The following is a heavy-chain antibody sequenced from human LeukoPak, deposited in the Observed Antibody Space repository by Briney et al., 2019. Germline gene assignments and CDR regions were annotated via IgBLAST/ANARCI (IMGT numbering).Heavy chain of an antibody. CDR2: IRYDGSET. CDR3: ARDRWAMVRGVIQSWFDP. Sequence: GSLRLSCAASGFTFDDYGMSWVRQAPGKGLEWVAFIRYDGSETYYGDSVKGRFTISRDNSKNTLYLQMNSLRAEDTAVYYCARDRWAMVRGVIQSWFDPWGQGTLVTVSS. D-gene: IGHD3-10*01. V-gene: IGHV3-30*02. CDR1: GFTFDDYG. J-gene: IGHJ5*02.